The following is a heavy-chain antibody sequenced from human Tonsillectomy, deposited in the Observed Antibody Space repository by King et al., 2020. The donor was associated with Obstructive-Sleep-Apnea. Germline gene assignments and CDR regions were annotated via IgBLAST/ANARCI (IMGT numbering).Heavy chain of an antibody. V-gene: IGHV7-4-1*01. CDR2: INTKTVNP. D-gene: IGHD1-26*01. CDR3: ARVQSGTTSFDY. Sequence: VQLVQSESELRRPGASVNVSCRASGYTFISNGINCVRQAPGQGLEWRGWINTKTVNPTYAQAFTGRIVFSLDTSVTTAYLQIRSLQAEDTAVYFCARVQSGTTSFDYWGQGTLVTVSS. J-gene: IGHJ4*02. CDR1: GYTFISNG.